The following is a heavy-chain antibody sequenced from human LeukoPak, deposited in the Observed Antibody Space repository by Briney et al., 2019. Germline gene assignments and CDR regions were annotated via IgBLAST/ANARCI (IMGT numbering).Heavy chain of an antibody. J-gene: IGHJ2*01. V-gene: IGHV4-4*07. CDR3: ARGYDGSGYYYRNWYFDL. D-gene: IGHD3-22*01. CDR2: MYTSGST. CDR1: GGSISSYY. Sequence: SETLSLTCTVSGGSISSYYWSWIRQPAGQGLEYIGRMYTSGSTNYNPSLKSRVTISVDTSKNQFSLKLSSVTAPDTAVYYCARGYDGSGYYYRNWYFDLWGRGTLVTVSS.